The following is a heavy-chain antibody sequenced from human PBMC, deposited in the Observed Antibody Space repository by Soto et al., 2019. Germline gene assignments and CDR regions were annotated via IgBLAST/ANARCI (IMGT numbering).Heavy chain of an antibody. J-gene: IGHJ6*02. V-gene: IGHV1-18*01. CDR3: VRVDIVVVPAAMDSYYGMEV. D-gene: IGHD2-2*01. CDR1: GYTFTSYG. Sequence: ASVKVSCKASGYTFTSYGISWVRQAPGQGLEWMGWISAYNGNTNYAQKLQGRVTMTTDTSTSTAYMELRSLRSDDTAVYYCVRVDIVVVPAAMDSYYGMEVWGQGTTVTVSS. CDR2: ISAYNGNT.